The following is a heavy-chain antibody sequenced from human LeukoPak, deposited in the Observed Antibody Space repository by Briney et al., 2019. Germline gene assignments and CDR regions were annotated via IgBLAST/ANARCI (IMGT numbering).Heavy chain of an antibody. CDR3: ARDLGDGTPFDY. CDR1: GFTFSSFW. V-gene: IGHV3-74*01. J-gene: IGHJ4*02. D-gene: IGHD1-7*01. CDR2: ITSDGSST. Sequence: GGSLRLSCAASGFTFSSFWMRWVRQPPGKGLVWVSRITSDGSSTRSADSVKGRFTTSRDNAKNTLYLQLNSLRVEDTATYFCARDLGDGTPFDYWGQGTLVTVSS.